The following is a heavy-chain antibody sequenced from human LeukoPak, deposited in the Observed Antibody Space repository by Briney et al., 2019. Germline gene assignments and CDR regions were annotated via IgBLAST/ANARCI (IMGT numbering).Heavy chain of an antibody. D-gene: IGHD2-21*02. Sequence: GGSLRLSCAASGFTFSSYAMSCVPQAPGKGLEWVSAICGSGGSTYYADSVRGRFTISRDNTKNTLYLQMNSLRAEDTAVYYCAKDDIVVVTAPLSFDYWGQGTLVTVSS. CDR2: ICGSGGST. J-gene: IGHJ4*02. CDR1: GFTFSSYA. CDR3: AKDDIVVVTAPLSFDY. V-gene: IGHV3-23*01.